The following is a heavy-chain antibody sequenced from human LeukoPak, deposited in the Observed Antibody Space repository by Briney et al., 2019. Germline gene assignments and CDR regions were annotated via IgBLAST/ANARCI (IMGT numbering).Heavy chain of an antibody. CDR3: ARTGYNYGTPLNY. V-gene: IGHV4-34*01. D-gene: IGHD5-18*01. CDR1: GGSFSGYY. Sequence: SETLSLTCAVYGGSFSGYYWSWIRQPPGKGLEWIGEINHSGSTNYNPSLKSRVTISVDTSKNQFSLKLSSVTAADTAVYYCARTGYNYGTPLNYWGQGTLVTVSS. J-gene: IGHJ4*02. CDR2: INHSGST.